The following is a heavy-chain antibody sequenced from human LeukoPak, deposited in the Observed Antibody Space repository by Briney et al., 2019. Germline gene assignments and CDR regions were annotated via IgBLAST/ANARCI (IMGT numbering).Heavy chain of an antibody. CDR2: IYYSGST. CDR3: VRHDGRGGATMGALDS. D-gene: IGHD5-12*01. CDR1: GGSISSGDYY. J-gene: IGHJ4*02. V-gene: IGHV4-30-4*01. Sequence: SETLSLTCTVSGGSISSGDYYWSRIRQPPGKGLEWIGYIYYSGSTYYNPSLKSRVTISVDTSKNQFSLKLSSVTAADTAVYYCVRHDGRGGATMGALDSWGQGSLVTVSS.